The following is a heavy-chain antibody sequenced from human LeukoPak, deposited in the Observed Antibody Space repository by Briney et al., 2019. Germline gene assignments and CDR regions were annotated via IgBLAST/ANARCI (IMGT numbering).Heavy chain of an antibody. J-gene: IGHJ3*02. Sequence: KPSETLSLTCTVSGGSISGSTYYWAWIRQSPGKGLEWIGSITYSGSTYYNPSLKSRVTISVDKSKNQFSLKLSSVTAADTAVYYCASFYDKDHPDAFDIWGQGTMVTVSS. CDR1: GGSISGSTYY. CDR2: ITYSGST. CDR3: ASFYDKDHPDAFDI. V-gene: IGHV4-39*07. D-gene: IGHD3-16*01.